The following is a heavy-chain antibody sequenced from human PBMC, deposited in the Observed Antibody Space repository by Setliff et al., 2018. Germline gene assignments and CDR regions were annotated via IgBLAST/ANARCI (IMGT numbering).Heavy chain of an antibody. CDR2: IGVYTGRI. J-gene: IGHJ1*01. Sequence: GASVKVSCKASGYTFSESIVSWVRQAPGQGLEWMGWIGVYTGRISSAQKFQDRLTMTTDTSTDTAFLDLRSLRSDDTAIYYCSRLVRYCTTTTCQTLPGGEHWGPGTLVTVSS. CDR1: GYTFSESI. D-gene: IGHD2-8*01. V-gene: IGHV1-18*01. CDR3: SRLVRYCTTTTCQTLPGGEH.